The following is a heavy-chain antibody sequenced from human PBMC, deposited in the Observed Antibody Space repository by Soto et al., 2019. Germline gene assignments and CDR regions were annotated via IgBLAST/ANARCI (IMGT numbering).Heavy chain of an antibody. CDR1: GFTFSSYA. CDR2: ISGGGGVST. J-gene: IGHJ5*02. D-gene: IGHD3-10*01. V-gene: IGHV3-23*01. CDR3: AKDAISMVRGVNNWFDP. Sequence: EVQLLESGGGLVQPGGSLTLSCAASGFTFSSYAMTWVRQAPGKGLEWVSGISGGGGVSTYYADSVKVRFTISRDNSMNTLYLQMNILRAEDTAVYYCAKDAISMVRGVNNWFDPWGQGTLVTVSS.